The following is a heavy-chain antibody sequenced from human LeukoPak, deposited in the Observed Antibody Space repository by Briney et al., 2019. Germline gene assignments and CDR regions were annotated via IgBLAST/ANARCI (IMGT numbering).Heavy chain of an antibody. CDR1: GFTFSSNW. CDR2: INTDGRST. D-gene: IGHD3-3*01. CDR3: ARGKGGSGYSIDY. V-gene: IGHV3-74*01. J-gene: IGHJ4*02. Sequence: GGSLRLSCAASGFTFSSNWMHWARQVPGKGLVWVSRINTDGRSTGYADSVKGRFTISRDNAENTLYLQMNSLRAEDTAIYYCARGKGGSGYSIDYWGQGTLVTVSS.